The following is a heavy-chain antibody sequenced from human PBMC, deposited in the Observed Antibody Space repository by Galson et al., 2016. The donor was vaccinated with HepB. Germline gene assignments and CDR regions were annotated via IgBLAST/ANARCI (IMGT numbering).Heavy chain of an antibody. Sequence: SVKVSCKASGGTFSSFSINWVRQAPGQGLEWVGGVLPILGATNYAQRFQDRVSITADESTSTVYMEVSRLRPEDTAVYFCAHARPSPHYGMDVWGQGTTVTVSS. V-gene: IGHV1-69*13. CDR3: AHARPSPHYGMDV. CDR2: VLPILGAT. CDR1: GGTFSSFS. J-gene: IGHJ6*02.